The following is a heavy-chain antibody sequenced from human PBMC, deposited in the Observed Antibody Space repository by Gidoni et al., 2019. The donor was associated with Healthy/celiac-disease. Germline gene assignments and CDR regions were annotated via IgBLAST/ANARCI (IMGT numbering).Heavy chain of an antibody. CDR2: ISYDGSNK. CDR3: ARDRNDFWSGYYSGYYFDY. CDR1: GFTFSSYD. V-gene: IGHV3-30-3*01. D-gene: IGHD3-3*01. Sequence: QVQLVESGGGVVQPGRSLRLSCAASGFTFSSYDMHWVRQAPGKGLEWVAVISYDGSNKYYADSVKGRVTISRDNSKNTLYLQMNSLRAEDTAVYYCARDRNDFWSGYYSGYYFDYWGQGTLVTVSS. J-gene: IGHJ4*02.